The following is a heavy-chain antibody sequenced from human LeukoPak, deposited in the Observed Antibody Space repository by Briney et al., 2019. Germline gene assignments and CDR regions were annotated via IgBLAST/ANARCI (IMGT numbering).Heavy chain of an antibody. CDR2: IYYSGST. Sequence: PSETLSLTCTVSGGSISSSSYYWGWIRQPPGKGLEWIGSIYYSGSTYYNPSLKSRVTISVDTSKNQFSLKLSSVTAADTAVYYCARLYSSSWYSGWFDPWGQGTLVTVSS. J-gene: IGHJ5*02. D-gene: IGHD6-13*01. V-gene: IGHV4-39*01. CDR1: GGSISSSSYY. CDR3: ARLYSSSWYSGWFDP.